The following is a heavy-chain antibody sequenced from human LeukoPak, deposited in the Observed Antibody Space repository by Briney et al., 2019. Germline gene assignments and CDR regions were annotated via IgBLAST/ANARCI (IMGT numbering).Heavy chain of an antibody. Sequence: ASVKVSCKASGYTFSSYYMHWVRQAPGQGVEWMGWISAYNGNTNYAQKLQGRVTMTTDTSTSKAYMELRSLRSDDTAVYYCARSVGATYYYYYMDVWGKGTTVTISS. CDR3: ARSVGATYYYYYMDV. CDR1: GYTFSSYY. CDR2: ISAYNGNT. J-gene: IGHJ6*03. D-gene: IGHD1-26*01. V-gene: IGHV1-18*04.